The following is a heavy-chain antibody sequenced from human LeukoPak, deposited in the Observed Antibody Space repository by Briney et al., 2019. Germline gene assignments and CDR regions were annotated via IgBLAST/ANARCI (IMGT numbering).Heavy chain of an antibody. Sequence: GGSLRLSCAASGFSFSTYAMSWVRQAPGKGLEWVSAISAGGATIYYADSVKGRLTVSRDNSKNTLYLQMNSLRAEDTAVYYCAKDSGGTYFYYYYYMDVWGKGTTVTVSS. CDR2: ISAGGATI. J-gene: IGHJ6*03. CDR3: AKDSGGTYFYYYYYMDV. V-gene: IGHV3-23*01. CDR1: GFSFSTYA. D-gene: IGHD1-26*01.